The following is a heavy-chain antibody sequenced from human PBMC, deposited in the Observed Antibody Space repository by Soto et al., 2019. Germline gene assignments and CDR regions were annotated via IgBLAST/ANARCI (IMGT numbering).Heavy chain of an antibody. CDR1: GYTFTSYG. J-gene: IGHJ4*02. V-gene: IGHV1-18*01. CDR3: TKDRHPDGIWSFDC. D-gene: IGHD3-3*01. Sequence: ASVKVSCKASGYTFTSYGISWVRQAPGQGLERMGWISAYNGNTNYAQKLQGRVTMTTDTSTSTAYMELRSLRSDDTAVYYCTKDRHPDGIWSFDCWGQGTLVTVSS. CDR2: ISAYNGNT.